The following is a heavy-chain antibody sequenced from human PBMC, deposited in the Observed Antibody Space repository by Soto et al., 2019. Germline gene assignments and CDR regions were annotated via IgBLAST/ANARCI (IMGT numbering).Heavy chain of an antibody. CDR2: IYSGGST. J-gene: IGHJ5*02. Sequence: PGGSLRLSCAASGFTVSSNYMSWVRQAPGKGLEWVSVIYSGGSTYYADSVKGRFTISRDNSKNTLYLQMNSLRAEDTAVYYCARDRLYSSSWYDWFDPWGQGTLVTVST. D-gene: IGHD6-13*01. CDR3: ARDRLYSSSWYDWFDP. CDR1: GFTVSSNY. V-gene: IGHV3-66*01.